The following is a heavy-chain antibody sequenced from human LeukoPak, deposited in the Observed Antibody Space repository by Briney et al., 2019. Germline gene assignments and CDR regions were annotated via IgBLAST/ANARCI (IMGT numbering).Heavy chain of an antibody. CDR2: IYTSGST. V-gene: IGHV4-4*07. CDR1: GGSISTYY. D-gene: IGHD3-10*01. J-gene: IGHJ3*02. Sequence: SETLSLTCTVSGGSISTYYWSWIRQPAGKGLEWIGRIYTSGSTNYNPSLKSRVTIPVDTSKNQFSLKLSSVTAADTAVYYCASQSSGSYAFDIWGQGTMVTVSS. CDR3: ASQSSGSYAFDI.